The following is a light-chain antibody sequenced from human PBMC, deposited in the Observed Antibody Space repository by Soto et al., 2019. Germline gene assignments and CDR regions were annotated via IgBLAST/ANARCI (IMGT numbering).Light chain of an antibody. CDR1: QSASTD. Sequence: EIVMMQSPATLSVSPGERATLSCRASQSASTDLAWFQQKPGQAPRLLIYGASSRATGIPDRFSGSGSGTDFTLTISRLEPEDFAVYYCQQYGSSPITFGQGTRLEIK. J-gene: IGKJ5*01. V-gene: IGKV3-20*01. CDR3: QQYGSSPIT. CDR2: GAS.